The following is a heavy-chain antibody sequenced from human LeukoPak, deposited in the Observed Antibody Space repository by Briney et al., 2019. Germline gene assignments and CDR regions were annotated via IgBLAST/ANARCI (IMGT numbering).Heavy chain of an antibody. V-gene: IGHV3-23*01. CDR1: GFTFGNFG. CDR2: ITGSSTWT. J-gene: IGHJ2*01. Sequence: GGSLRLSCEASGFTFGNFGMSWVRQAPGKGLQWVSGITGSSTWTYYAASVKGRFTVSRDNSQNTLHLQMNSLRADDTAVYYCARELVSSGTGYFDLWGRGTLVTVSS. D-gene: IGHD3-10*01. CDR3: ARELVSSGTGYFDL.